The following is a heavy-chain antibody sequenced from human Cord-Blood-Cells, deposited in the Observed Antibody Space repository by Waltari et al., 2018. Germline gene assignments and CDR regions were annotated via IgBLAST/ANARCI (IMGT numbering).Heavy chain of an antibody. Sequence: QVQPVQSGAEVTKPGPSVKVSCKASGYPFTRYAINWVRQATGQGQEWMGWMNPNSGNTGYAQKFQGRVTMTRNTSISTAYMELSSLRSEDTAVYYCATGSSSSDYWGQGTLVTVSS. CDR3: ATGSSSSDY. CDR1: GYPFTRYA. J-gene: IGHJ4*02. CDR2: MNPNSGNT. V-gene: IGHV1-8*01. D-gene: IGHD6-6*01.